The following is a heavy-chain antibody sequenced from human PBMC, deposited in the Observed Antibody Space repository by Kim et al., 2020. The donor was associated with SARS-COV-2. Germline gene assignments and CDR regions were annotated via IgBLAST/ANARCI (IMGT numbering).Heavy chain of an antibody. D-gene: IGHD4-17*01. CDR3: AKDLDHYGDYVLWFDP. J-gene: IGHJ5*02. V-gene: IGHV3-9*01. CDR1: GFTFDDYA. Sequence: GGSLRLSCAASGFTFDDYAMHWVRQAPGKGLEWVSGISWNSGSIGYADSVKGRFTISRDNAKNSLYLQMNSLRAEDTALYYCAKDLDHYGDYVLWFDPWGQGTLVTVSS. CDR2: ISWNSGSI.